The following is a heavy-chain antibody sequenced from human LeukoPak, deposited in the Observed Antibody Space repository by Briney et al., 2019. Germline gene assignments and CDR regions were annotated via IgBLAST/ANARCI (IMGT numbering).Heavy chain of an antibody. CDR2: IKQDGSEK. D-gene: IGHD2-2*01. J-gene: IGHJ4*02. CDR3: ARDSTMPLDY. V-gene: IGHV3-7*01. Sequence: GGCLRLSSAASGFTFSSYWMSWVRQAPGKGLEWAANIKQDGSEKYYVDSVKGRFTISRDNAKNSLYLQMNSLRAEDTAVYYCARDSTMPLDYWGQGTLVTVSS. CDR1: GFTFSSYW.